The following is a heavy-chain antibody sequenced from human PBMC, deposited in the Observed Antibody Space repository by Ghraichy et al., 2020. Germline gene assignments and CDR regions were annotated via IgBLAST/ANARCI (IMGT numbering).Heavy chain of an antibody. Sequence: GGSLRLSCAASGFTFSSYAMHWVRQAPGKGLEWVAVISYDGSNKYYADSVKGRFTISRDNAKNTLYLQMNSLRAEDTAVYYCARDGMIVGATTGAFDIWGQGTMVTVSS. CDR1: GFTFSSYA. J-gene: IGHJ3*02. CDR2: ISYDGSNK. V-gene: IGHV3-30*04. CDR3: ARDGMIVGATTGAFDI. D-gene: IGHD1-26*01.